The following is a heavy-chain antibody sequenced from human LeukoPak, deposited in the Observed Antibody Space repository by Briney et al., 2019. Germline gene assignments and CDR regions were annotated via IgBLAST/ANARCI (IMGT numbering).Heavy chain of an antibody. CDR3: GKARSMSAAVLRYFVP. CDR2: VYYSGST. CDR1: GGYISSGNYY. D-gene: IGHD6-13*01. V-gene: IGHV4-39*01. J-gene: IGHJ5*02. Sequence: KSAETLSLTCTVSGGYISSGNYYWRWIRQPPGEGLEWRGSVYYSGSTYYNPSLKSRATMSVETSNNPFSMRLNCVTAPDTAVYYCGKARSMSAAVLRYFVPGARGSGVTVSS.